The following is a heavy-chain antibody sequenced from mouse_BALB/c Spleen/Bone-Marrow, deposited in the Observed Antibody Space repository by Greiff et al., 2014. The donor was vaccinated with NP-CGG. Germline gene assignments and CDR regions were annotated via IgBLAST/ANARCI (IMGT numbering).Heavy chain of an antibody. V-gene: IGHV1S22*01. D-gene: IGHD2-14*01. CDR3: TRRYEMYEAMDY. CDR2: IYPGSGST. CDR1: GYTFTSYW. J-gene: IGHJ4*01. Sequence: LQQPGSELVRPGASVKLSCTASGYTFTSYWMHWVKQRPGQGLEWIGNIYPGSGSTNYDEKFKSKATLTVDTSSSTAYMQLSSLTSEDSAVYYCTRRYEMYEAMDYWGQGTSVTVSS.